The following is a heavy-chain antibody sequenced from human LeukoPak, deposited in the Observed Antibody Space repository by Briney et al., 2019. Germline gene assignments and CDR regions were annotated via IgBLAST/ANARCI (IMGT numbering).Heavy chain of an antibody. D-gene: IGHD3-22*01. J-gene: IGHJ4*02. Sequence: GGSLRLSCAASGFTFSSYWMSWVRQAPGKGLEWVANIKQDGSEKYYVDSVKGRFTISRDNAKNSLYLQMNSLRAEDMAVYYCAKYYYDGSGYYPFDYWGQGTLVTVSS. CDR2: IKQDGSEK. CDR3: AKYYYDGSGYYPFDY. V-gene: IGHV3-7*01. CDR1: GFTFSSYW.